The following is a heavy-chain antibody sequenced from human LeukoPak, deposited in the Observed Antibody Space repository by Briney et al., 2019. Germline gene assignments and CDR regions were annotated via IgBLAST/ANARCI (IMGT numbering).Heavy chain of an antibody. Sequence: PSETLSLTCTVSGGSISSYHWSWIRQPPGKGLEWIGYLHYSGSTNYNPSLKSRVTISVDTSKNQFSLKLRSVTAADAAVYYCARLDSSGHLDYWGQGTLVTVSS. D-gene: IGHD3-22*01. CDR1: GGSISSYH. CDR2: LHYSGST. CDR3: ARLDSSGHLDY. V-gene: IGHV4-59*08. J-gene: IGHJ4*02.